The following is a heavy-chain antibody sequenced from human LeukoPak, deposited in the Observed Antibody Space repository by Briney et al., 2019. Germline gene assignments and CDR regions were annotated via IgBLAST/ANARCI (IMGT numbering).Heavy chain of an antibody. J-gene: IGHJ4*02. V-gene: IGHV4-59*01. CDR3: ARGYGNFDY. CDR1: GGSISSYY. CDR2: IYYTGTT. D-gene: IGHD4-17*01. Sequence: SETLSLTCTVSGGSISSYYWSWIRQPPGKGLEWIGYIYYTGTTKYNPSLKSRVTISVDTSKNQFSLKVSSVTAADTAVYYCARGYGNFDYWGQGTLVTVPS.